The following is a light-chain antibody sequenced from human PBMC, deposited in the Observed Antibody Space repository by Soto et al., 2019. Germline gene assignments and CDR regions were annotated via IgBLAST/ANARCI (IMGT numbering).Light chain of an antibody. CDR1: QSVSSN. V-gene: IGKV3-15*01. CDR3: QQYNNWPPWT. CDR2: GAS. Sequence: EIVMTQSPATLSVSPGERATLSCRASQSVSSNLAWYPQKPGQAPRLLIYGASTRATAIPARFIGSGSETEFTLTISSLQSEDFAVYYCQQYNNWPPWTFGQGTKVEIK. J-gene: IGKJ1*01.